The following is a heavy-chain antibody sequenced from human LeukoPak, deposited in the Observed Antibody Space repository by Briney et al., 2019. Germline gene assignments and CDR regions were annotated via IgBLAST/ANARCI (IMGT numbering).Heavy chain of an antibody. D-gene: IGHD1-7*01. CDR2: ISGSGGST. V-gene: IGHV3-23*01. CDR3: ANRELRYSEYFQH. Sequence: GGSLRLSCAASGFTFSSYAMSWVRQAPGKGLEWVSAISGSGGSTYYADSVKGRFTISRDNSKNTLYLQMNSLRAEDTAVYYCANRELRYSEYFQHWGQGTLVTVSS. J-gene: IGHJ1*01. CDR1: GFTFSSYA.